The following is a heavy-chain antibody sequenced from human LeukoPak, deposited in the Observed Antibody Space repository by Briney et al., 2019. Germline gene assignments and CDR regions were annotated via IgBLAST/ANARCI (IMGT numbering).Heavy chain of an antibody. CDR3: ARERVRGSGVIDY. D-gene: IGHD3-10*01. CDR1: GGSISSYY. J-gene: IGHJ4*02. CDR2: IYYSGST. Sequence: SETLSLTCTVYGGSISSYYWSWLRQPPGKGLEWIGYIYYSGSTNYNPSLKSRVTISVDTSKNQFSLKLSSVSAADTAVYYCARERVRGSGVIDYWGQGTLVTVSS. V-gene: IGHV4-59*01.